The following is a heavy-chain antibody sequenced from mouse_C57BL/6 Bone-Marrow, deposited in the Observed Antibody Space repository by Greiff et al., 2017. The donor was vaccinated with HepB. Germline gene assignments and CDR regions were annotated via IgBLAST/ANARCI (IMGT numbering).Heavy chain of an antibody. CDR3: ARYGGYWYFDV. CDR1: GYTFTSYG. D-gene: IGHD1-1*02. CDR2: IYPRSGNT. Sequence: QLKESGAELARPGASVKLSCKASGYTFTSYGISWVKQRTGQGLEWIGEIYPRSGNTYYNEKFKGKATLTADKSSSTAYMELRSLTSEDSAVYFCARYGGYWYFDVWGTGTTVTVSS. J-gene: IGHJ1*03. V-gene: IGHV1-81*01.